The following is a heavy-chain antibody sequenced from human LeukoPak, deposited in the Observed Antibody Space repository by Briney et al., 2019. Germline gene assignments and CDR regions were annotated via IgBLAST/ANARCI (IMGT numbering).Heavy chain of an antibody. V-gene: IGHV3-11*06. J-gene: IGHJ6*04. CDR1: GFTFSDYY. D-gene: IGHD2-2*01. CDR2: ISSSSSYI. Sequence: PGGSLRLSCAASGFTFSDYYMSWIRQAPGKGLEWVSYISSSSSYINYADSVKGRFTISRDNAKNSLYLQMNSLRAEDTAVYYCARDRPAGTAASYYYYGMDVWGKGTTVTVSS. CDR3: ARDRPAGTAASYYYYGMDV.